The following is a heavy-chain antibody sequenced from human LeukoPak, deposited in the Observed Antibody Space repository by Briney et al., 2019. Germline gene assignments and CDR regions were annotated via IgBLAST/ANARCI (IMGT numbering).Heavy chain of an antibody. CDR2: ISSSSGYI. CDR3: AKERSGGWPFDY. Sequence: GGSLRLSCVVSGFTFSSYGMNWVRQAPGKGLEWVSFISSSSGYIFYADSMKGRFTISRDNAKNTLYLQMRSLRAEDTAVYYCAKERSGGWPFDYWGQGTLVTVSS. V-gene: IGHV3-21*04. CDR1: GFTFSSYG. J-gene: IGHJ4*02. D-gene: IGHD6-19*01.